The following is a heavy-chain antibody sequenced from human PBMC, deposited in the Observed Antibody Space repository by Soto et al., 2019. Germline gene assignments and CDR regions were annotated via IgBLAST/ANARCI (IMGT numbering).Heavy chain of an antibody. CDR3: AVGITGTTSRDS. J-gene: IGHJ4*02. Sequence: ASVKVSCKASGFTFTGYYIHWVRQVPGQGLEWMGWIKSNGDDTKYAQKFQDRVTMTRDTSMSTVYMELSRLRSDDMAVYYCAVGITGTTSRDSWGQGTLVTVSS. D-gene: IGHD1-7*01. CDR2: IKSNGDDT. CDR1: GFTFTGYY. V-gene: IGHV1-2*02.